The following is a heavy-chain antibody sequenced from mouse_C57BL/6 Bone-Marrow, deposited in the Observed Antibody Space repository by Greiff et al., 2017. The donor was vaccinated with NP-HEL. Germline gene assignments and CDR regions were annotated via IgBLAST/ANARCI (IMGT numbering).Heavy chain of an antibody. CDR3: ARPDYGSPYYAMDY. Sequence: VQLQQPGAELVMPGASVKLSCKASGYTFTSYWMHWVKQRPGQGLEWIGEIDPSDSYTNYNQKFKGKSTLTVDKSSSTAYMQLSSLTSEDSAVYYCARPDYGSPYYAMDYWGQGTSVTVSS. CDR2: IDPSDSYT. CDR1: GYTFTSYW. V-gene: IGHV1-69*01. D-gene: IGHD1-1*01. J-gene: IGHJ4*01.